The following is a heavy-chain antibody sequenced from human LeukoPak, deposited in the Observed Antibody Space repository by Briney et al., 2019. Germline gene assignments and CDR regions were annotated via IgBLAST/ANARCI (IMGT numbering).Heavy chain of an antibody. CDR1: GGSISSGDYY. CDR3: ANYYSSSYDIDY. V-gene: IGHV4-39*01. D-gene: IGHD6-6*01. J-gene: IGHJ4*02. Sequence: KASETLSLTCTVSGGSISSGDYYWSWIRQPPGKGLEWIGSIYYSGSTYYNPSLKSRVTISVDTSKNQFSLKLSSVTAADTAVYYCANYYSSSYDIDYWGQGTLVTVSS. CDR2: IYYSGST.